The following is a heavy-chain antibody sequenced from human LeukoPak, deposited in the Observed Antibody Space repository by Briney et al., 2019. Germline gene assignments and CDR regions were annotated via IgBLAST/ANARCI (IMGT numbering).Heavy chain of an antibody. CDR2: IYWSDDK. CDR3: AHRRMVRGATNAFDI. CDR1: GFSLSTSGVG. J-gene: IGHJ3*02. Sequence: SGPTLVNPTQTLTLACTFSGFSLSTSGVGVGWIRQPPGKALEWLALIYWSDDKRYSPSLKSRLTITKDTSKNQVVLTMTHMDPVDTATYYCAHRRMVRGATNAFDIWGQGTMVTVSS. D-gene: IGHD3-10*01. V-gene: IGHV2-5*01.